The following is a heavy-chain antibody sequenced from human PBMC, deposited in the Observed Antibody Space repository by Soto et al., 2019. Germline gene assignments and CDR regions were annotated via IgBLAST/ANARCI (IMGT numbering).Heavy chain of an antibody. Sequence: SETLSLTCTVSGGSISSYYWSWIRQPPGKGLEWIGYIYYSGSTNYNPSLKSRVTISVDTSKNQFSLKLSSVTAADTAVYYCARDVVRGAVDYWGQGTLVTVS. CDR1: GGSISSYY. V-gene: IGHV4-59*01. J-gene: IGHJ4*02. CDR2: IYYSGST. CDR3: ARDVVRGAVDY. D-gene: IGHD3-10*01.